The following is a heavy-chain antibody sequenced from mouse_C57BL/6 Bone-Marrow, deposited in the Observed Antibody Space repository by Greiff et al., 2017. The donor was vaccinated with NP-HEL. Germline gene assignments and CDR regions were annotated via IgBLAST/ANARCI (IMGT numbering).Heavy chain of an antibody. CDR2: INPNNGGT. CDR3: ARGSYYGSSQYYVDY. CDR1: GYTFTDYY. D-gene: IGHD1-1*01. J-gene: IGHJ2*01. Sequence: EVQLHQSGPELVKPGASVKISCKASGYTFTDYYMNWVKQSHGKSLEWIGDINPNNGGTSYNQKFKGKATLTVDKSSSTAYMELRSLTSEDSAVYYCARGSYYGSSQYYVDYWGQGTTLTVSS. V-gene: IGHV1-26*01.